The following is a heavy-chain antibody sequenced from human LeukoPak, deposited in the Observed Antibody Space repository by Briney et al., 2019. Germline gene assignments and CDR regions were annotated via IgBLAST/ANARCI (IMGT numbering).Heavy chain of an antibody. Sequence: GGSLRLSCAASGFSFSTHWMSWFRQAPGKGLEWVALIKQDGSVIHYVDSVKGRFTISRDNAKNSLSLQMNSLRADDTAVYHCAGDEGWTFDIWGQGTKVTVSS. CDR3: AGDEGWTFDI. V-gene: IGHV3-7*01. J-gene: IGHJ3*02. D-gene: IGHD5-24*01. CDR2: IKQDGSVI. CDR1: GFSFSTHW.